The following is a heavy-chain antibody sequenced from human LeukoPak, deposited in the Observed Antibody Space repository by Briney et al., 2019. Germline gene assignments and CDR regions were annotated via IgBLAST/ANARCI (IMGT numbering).Heavy chain of an antibody. CDR1: GGSISSYY. D-gene: IGHD3-22*01. Sequence: SETLSLTCTVSGGSISSYYWSWIRQPPGKGLEWIGYIYYSGSTNYNPSLKSRVTISVDTSKNQFSLKLSSVTAADTAVYYCARSSGSWGDAFDIWGQGTMVTVSS. CDR2: IYYSGST. V-gene: IGHV4-59*01. J-gene: IGHJ3*02. CDR3: ARSSGSWGDAFDI.